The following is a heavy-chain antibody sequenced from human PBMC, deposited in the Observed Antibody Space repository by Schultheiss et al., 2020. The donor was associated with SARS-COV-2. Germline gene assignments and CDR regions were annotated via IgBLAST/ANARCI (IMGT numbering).Heavy chain of an antibody. Sequence: SETLSLTCTVSGGSISSYYWSWIRQPPGKGLEWIGYIYYSGSTNYNPSLKSRVNISVDTSKNQFSLKLSSVTAADTAVYYCARAGGDFWSGYPRYFDLWGRGTLVTVSS. J-gene: IGHJ2*01. CDR1: GGSISSYY. CDR3: ARAGGDFWSGYPRYFDL. CDR2: IYYSGST. V-gene: IGHV4-59*01. D-gene: IGHD3-3*01.